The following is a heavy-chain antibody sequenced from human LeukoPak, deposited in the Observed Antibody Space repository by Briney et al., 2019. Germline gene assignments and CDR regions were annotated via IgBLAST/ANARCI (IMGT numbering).Heavy chain of an antibody. J-gene: IGHJ4*02. D-gene: IGHD2-15*01. Sequence: GGSLRLSCAASGFTFSSYAMSWVRQAPGKGLEWVSAISGSGGSTYYADSVKGRFTISRDNSKNALYLQMNSLRAEDTTVYYCAKGQRSAEKDYWGQGTLVTVSS. CDR1: GFTFSSYA. CDR3: AKGQRSAEKDY. CDR2: ISGSGGST. V-gene: IGHV3-23*01.